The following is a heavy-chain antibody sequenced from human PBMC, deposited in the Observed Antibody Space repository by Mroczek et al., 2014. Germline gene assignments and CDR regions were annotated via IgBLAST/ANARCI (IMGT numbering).Heavy chain of an antibody. J-gene: IGHJ1*01. Sequence: QVQLVESGAEVKKPGASVKVSCKASGYTFTSYGISWVRQAPGQGLEWMGWISAYNGNTNYAQKLQGRVTMTTDTSTSTAYMELRSLRSDDTAVYYCARASDYGDYGAKTKYFQHWGQGTPGPPSPQ. CDR2: ISAYNGNT. CDR3: ARASDYGDYGAKTKYFQH. D-gene: IGHD4-17*01. CDR1: GYTFTSYG. V-gene: IGHV1-18*01.